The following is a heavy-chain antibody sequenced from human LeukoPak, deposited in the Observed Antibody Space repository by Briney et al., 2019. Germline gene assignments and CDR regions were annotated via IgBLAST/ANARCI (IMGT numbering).Heavy chain of an antibody. CDR2: ISTYNGNT. Sequence: GASVKVSCKASGYTFTNYGVTWVRQAPGQGLEWMGWISTYNGNTNYAQRLQGRVTMTTDTSTSTAYMELRSLKSDDTAVYYCARGVGANSRPDYWGQGTLVTVSS. CDR3: ARGVGANSRPDY. D-gene: IGHD1-26*01. V-gene: IGHV1-18*01. CDR1: GYTFTNYG. J-gene: IGHJ4*02.